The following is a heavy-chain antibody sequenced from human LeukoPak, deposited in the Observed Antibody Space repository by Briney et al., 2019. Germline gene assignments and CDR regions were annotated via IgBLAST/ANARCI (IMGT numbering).Heavy chain of an antibody. CDR1: GGSFSGYY. CDR3: ARRLRLVVTAIRDNWFDP. D-gene: IGHD2-21*02. Sequence: SETLSLTCAVYGGSFSGYYWSWIRQPPGKVLEWIGEINHSGSTNYNPSLKSRVTISVDTSKNQFSLKLSSVTAADTAVYYCARRLRLVVTAIRDNWFDPWGQGTLVTVSS. V-gene: IGHV4-34*01. CDR2: INHSGST. J-gene: IGHJ5*02.